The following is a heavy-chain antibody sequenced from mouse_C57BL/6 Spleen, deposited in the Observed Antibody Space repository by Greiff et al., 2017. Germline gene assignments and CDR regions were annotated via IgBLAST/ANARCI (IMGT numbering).Heavy chain of an antibody. CDR2: ISYDGSN. CDR3: ARATTVVEWYYFDY. D-gene: IGHD1-1*01. V-gene: IGHV3-6*01. Sequence: EVQLVESGPGLVKPSQSLSLTCSVTGYSITSGYYWNWIRQFPGNKLEWMGYISYDGSNNYNPSLKNRISITRDTSKNQFFLKLNSVTTEDTATYYCARATTVVEWYYFDYWGQGTTLTVSS. J-gene: IGHJ2*01. CDR1: GYSITSGYY.